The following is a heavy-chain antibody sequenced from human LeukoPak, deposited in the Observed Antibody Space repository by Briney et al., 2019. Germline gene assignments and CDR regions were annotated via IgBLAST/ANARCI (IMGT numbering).Heavy chain of an antibody. D-gene: IGHD3-10*01. V-gene: IGHV3-7*01. Sequence: GGSLRLSCAASGFTFSSYGMHWVRQAPGKGLEWVANIKQDGSEKYYVDSVKGRFTISRDNAKNSLYLQMNSLRAEDTAVYYCARSPLYGSGSYYSYYFDYWGQGTLVTVSS. J-gene: IGHJ4*02. CDR2: IKQDGSEK. CDR1: GFTFSSYG. CDR3: ARSPLYGSGSYYSYYFDY.